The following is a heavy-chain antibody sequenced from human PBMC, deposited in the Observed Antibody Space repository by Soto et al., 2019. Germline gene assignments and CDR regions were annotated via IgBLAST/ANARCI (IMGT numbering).Heavy chain of an antibody. J-gene: IGHJ6*02. D-gene: IGHD5-18*01. CDR2: ITGSGGAI. CDR3: ARVHTEVKPALIHHYYGMDV. CDR1: GFTFSTYE. V-gene: IGHV3-48*03. Sequence: EVELVESGGGLVQPGGALRLSCTASGFTFSTYEMNWVRQAPGKGLDWVAYITGSGGAIYFADSVKGRFSISRDNAKNELYLEMNSLRAEDTAVYYCARVHTEVKPALIHHYYGMDVWGQGTTVTVSS.